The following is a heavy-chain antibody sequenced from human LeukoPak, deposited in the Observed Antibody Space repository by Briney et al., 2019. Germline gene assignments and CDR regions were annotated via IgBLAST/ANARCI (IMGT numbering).Heavy chain of an antibody. V-gene: IGHV3-33*01. D-gene: IGHD4-17*01. CDR1: GFTFSSYG. CDR2: IWYDGSNK. CDR3: ARGGDLCNWFDP. Sequence: GRSLRLSCAASGFTFSSYGMHWVRQAPGKGLEWVAVIWYDGSNKYYADSVKGRFTISRDNSKNTLYLQMNSLRAEDTAVYYCARGGDLCNWFDPWGQGTLVTVST. J-gene: IGHJ5*02.